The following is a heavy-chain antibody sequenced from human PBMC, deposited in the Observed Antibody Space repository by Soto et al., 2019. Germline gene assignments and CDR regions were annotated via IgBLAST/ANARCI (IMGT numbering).Heavy chain of an antibody. CDR1: GGYISSAGSF. D-gene: IGHD5-12*01. CDR2: MSHSETT. J-gene: IGHJ5*01. Sequence: QVQLQESGPGLRKPSQTLFLTCTVSGGYISSAGSFWSWVRQHPGKGLEWIGYMSHSETTHYNSSLKSRVTISKDTSKNQSSLNLDSLTAADTAVYYCARGYSRPDWFDSWGPGTLVIVSS. V-gene: IGHV4-31*03. CDR3: ARGYSRPDWFDS.